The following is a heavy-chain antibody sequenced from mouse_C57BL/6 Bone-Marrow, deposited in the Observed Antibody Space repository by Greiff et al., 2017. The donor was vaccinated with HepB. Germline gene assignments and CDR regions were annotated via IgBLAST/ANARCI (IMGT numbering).Heavy chain of an antibody. D-gene: IGHD4-1*01. J-gene: IGHJ3*01. CDR1: GYTFTSYW. V-gene: IGHV1-64*01. Sequence: QVQLQQSGAELVKPGASVKLSCKASGYTFTSYWMHWVKQRPGQGLEWIGMIHPNSGSTNYNEKFKSKATLTVDKSSSTAYMQLSSLTSEDSAVYYCARCGTGSFAYWGQGTLVTVSA. CDR3: ARCGTGSFAY. CDR2: IHPNSGST.